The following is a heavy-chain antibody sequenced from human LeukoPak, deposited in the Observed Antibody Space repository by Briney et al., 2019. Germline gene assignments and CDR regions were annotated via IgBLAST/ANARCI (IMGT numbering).Heavy chain of an antibody. CDR1: GYTFTSYA. Sequence: GASVKVSCKASGYTFTSYAMHWVRQAPGQRLEWMGWINAGNGNTKYSQKFQGRVTITRDTSASTAYMELSSLRSEDTAVYYCARVPGYSSGPRDAFDIWGQGTMVTVSS. CDR2: INAGNGNT. CDR3: ARVPGYSSGPRDAFDI. D-gene: IGHD6-19*01. J-gene: IGHJ3*02. V-gene: IGHV1-3*01.